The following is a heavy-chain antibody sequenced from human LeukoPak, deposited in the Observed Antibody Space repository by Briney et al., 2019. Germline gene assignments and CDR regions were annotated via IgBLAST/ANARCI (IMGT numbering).Heavy chain of an antibody. CDR2: IATYNGKT. V-gene: IGHV1-18*01. CDR3: ARDMVGLAADGNWFDP. CDR1: RYTFSSYG. Sequence: GASVKVSCKASRYTFSSYGISWVRQAPGQGLEWMGWIATYNGKTKYAEKVQGRVTMTTDTSTTTAYMELRTLRSDDTAVYYCARDMVGLAADGNWFDPWGQGTLVTVSS. D-gene: IGHD6-13*01. J-gene: IGHJ5*02.